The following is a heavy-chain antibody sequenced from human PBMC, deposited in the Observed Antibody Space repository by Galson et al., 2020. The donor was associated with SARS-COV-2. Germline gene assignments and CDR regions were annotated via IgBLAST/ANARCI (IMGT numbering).Heavy chain of an antibody. CDR3: ARDLGYSSGLPDSMDV. D-gene: IGHD6-19*01. CDR1: GGSISSYY. CDR2: IYYSGST. Sequence: SQTLSLTCTVSGGSISSYYWSWIRQPPGKGLEWIGYIYYSGSTNYNPSLKSRVTISVDTSKNQFSLKLSSVTAADTAVYYCARDLGYSSGLPDSMDVWGQGTTVTVSS. J-gene: IGHJ6*02. V-gene: IGHV4-59*13.